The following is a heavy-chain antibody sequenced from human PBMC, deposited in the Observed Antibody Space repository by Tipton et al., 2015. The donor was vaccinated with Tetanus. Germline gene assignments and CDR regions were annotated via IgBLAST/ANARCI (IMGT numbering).Heavy chain of an antibody. CDR1: GFPFSSYA. CDR2: ITADGGGT. V-gene: IGHV3-23*01. CDR3: TKDFRPNVGFGL. D-gene: IGHD1-1*01. Sequence: SLRLSCAASGFPFSSYALIWVRQAPGKGLEWVSSITADGGGTYYADSVKGRFTISRDNSRNMVYLQMNSLRADDTAVYFCTKDFRPNVGFGLGGRGPLVPVPS. J-gene: IGHJ2*01.